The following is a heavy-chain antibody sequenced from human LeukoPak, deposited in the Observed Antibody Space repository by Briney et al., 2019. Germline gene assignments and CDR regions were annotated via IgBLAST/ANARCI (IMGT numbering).Heavy chain of an antibody. CDR2: IDPRDSYT. CDR3: AATVRGVIIYR. V-gene: IGHV5-10-1*01. CDR1: GYSFTSYW. J-gene: IGHJ5*02. Sequence: GESLKISCKGSGYSFTSYWISWVRQMPGKGLEWMGRIDPRDSYTKYSPSFQGHVSISADKSISTAYLQWSSLKASDTATYYCAATVRGVIIYRWGQGTLVTVSS. D-gene: IGHD3-10*01.